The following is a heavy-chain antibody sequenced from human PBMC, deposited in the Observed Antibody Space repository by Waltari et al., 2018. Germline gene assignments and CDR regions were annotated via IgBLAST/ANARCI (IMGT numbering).Heavy chain of an antibody. Sequence: QVQLQQWGAGLLKPSETLSLTCAVYGGSFSGYYWSWIRQPPGKGLEWIGEINHSGSTNYNPSLKSRVTISVDTSKNQFSLKLSSVTAADTAVYYCARGRVDYGRLRLDYWGQGTLVTVSS. D-gene: IGHD4-17*01. V-gene: IGHV4-34*01. J-gene: IGHJ4*02. CDR1: GGSFSGYY. CDR2: INHSGST. CDR3: ARGRVDYGRLRLDY.